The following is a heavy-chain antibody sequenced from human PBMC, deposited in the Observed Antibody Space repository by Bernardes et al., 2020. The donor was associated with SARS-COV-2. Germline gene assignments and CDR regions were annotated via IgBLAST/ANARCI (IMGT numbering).Heavy chain of an antibody. CDR2: IKQDGGER. Sequence: GGALRLTCAASGFSFRSYWMTWVRQAPGKGLEWVAYIKQDGGERTYADPVKGRVTISRDNAKNSLHLQMNSLRAEDTAVYCCARDMVEYRGYIFNYWGRGTLVTLSS. V-gene: IGHV3-7*01. D-gene: IGHD5-12*01. J-gene: IGHJ4*02. CDR3: ARDMVEYRGYIFNY. CDR1: GFSFRSYW.